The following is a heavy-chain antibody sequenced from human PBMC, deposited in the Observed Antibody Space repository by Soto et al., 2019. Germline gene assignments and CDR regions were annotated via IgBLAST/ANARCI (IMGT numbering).Heavy chain of an antibody. CDR3: ARSQGGSTSLDISYWYDYGMDV. CDR1: GGTFSSYA. D-gene: IGHD2-2*01. V-gene: IGHV1-69*01. J-gene: IGHJ6*02. CDR2: IIPIFGTA. Sequence: QVQLVQSGAEVKKPGSSVKVSCKAPGGTFSSYAISWVRQAPGQGLEWMGGIIPIFGTANYAQKFQGRVTITADESTRTGYMELSSLRSEDTAVYYCARSQGGSTSLDISYWYDYGMDVWGQGTTVTVSS.